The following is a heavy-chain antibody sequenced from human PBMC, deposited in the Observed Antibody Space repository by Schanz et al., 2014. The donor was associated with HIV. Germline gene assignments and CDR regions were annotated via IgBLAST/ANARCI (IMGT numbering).Heavy chain of an antibody. CDR3: AKPEYDSSGNSQSHFDY. Sequence: QVHLVESGGGVVQPGRSLRLSCAASGFTFSSYGMYWVRQAPGKGLEWVAVISYDGRNKKFANSVNGRFTISRDNSKNTLYLQMTTLRTEDTAVYYCAKPEYDSSGNSQSHFDYWGQGTLVTVSS. CDR2: ISYDGRNK. CDR1: GFTFSSYG. V-gene: IGHV3-30*18. J-gene: IGHJ4*02. D-gene: IGHD3-22*01.